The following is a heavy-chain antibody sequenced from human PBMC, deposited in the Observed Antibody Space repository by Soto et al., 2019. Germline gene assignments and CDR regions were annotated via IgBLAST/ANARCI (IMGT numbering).Heavy chain of an antibody. V-gene: IGHV4-39*07. CDR2: INYSGST. J-gene: IGHJ4*02. Sequence: SETLSLTRTVSGGSISSSSYYWGWIRQPPGKGLEWIGEINYSGSTNYNPSLKSRVTISVDTSKNQFSLKLSSVTAADTAVYYCARFRLGRGYSYGSFDYWGQGTLVTVSS. CDR3: ARFRLGRGYSYGSFDY. D-gene: IGHD5-18*01. CDR1: GGSISSSSYY.